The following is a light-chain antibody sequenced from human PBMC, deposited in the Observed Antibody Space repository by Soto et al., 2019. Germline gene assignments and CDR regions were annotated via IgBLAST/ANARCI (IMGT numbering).Light chain of an antibody. Sequence: EIVLTQSPGTLCLSPGERATLSCRASQSVSNNYLAWYQQKPGQAPRLLIYGASNRATGIPGRFSGSGSGTVFTLTISRLEPEDFAVYYCQQYGSSPWTFGQGTKVDIK. J-gene: IGKJ1*01. CDR2: GAS. CDR1: QSVSNNY. V-gene: IGKV3-20*01. CDR3: QQYGSSPWT.